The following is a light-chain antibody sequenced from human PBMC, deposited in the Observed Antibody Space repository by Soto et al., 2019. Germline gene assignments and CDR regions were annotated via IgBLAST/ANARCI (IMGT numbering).Light chain of an antibody. Sequence: EIVLTQSPATLSLSPGERATLSCRASQSVSSYLVWYQQKPGQAPRLLIYDASNRATGIPARFSGSGSGTDCTLTISSLVPEDFAVYYCQQRSNWPLTFGGGTKVEIK. CDR3: QQRSNWPLT. CDR2: DAS. J-gene: IGKJ4*01. CDR1: QSVSSY. V-gene: IGKV3-11*01.